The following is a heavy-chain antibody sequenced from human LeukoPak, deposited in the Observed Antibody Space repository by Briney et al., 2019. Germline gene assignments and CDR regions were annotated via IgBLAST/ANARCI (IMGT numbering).Heavy chain of an antibody. D-gene: IGHD3-10*01. Sequence: ASVKVSCKASGHTFTSYDINWVRQATGQGLEWMGWMNPNSGNTGYAQKFQGRVTMTRNTSISTAYMELSSLRSEDTAVYYCAREIWFGGDRNWFDPWGQGTLVTVSS. J-gene: IGHJ5*02. CDR1: GHTFTSYD. V-gene: IGHV1-8*01. CDR3: AREIWFGGDRNWFDP. CDR2: MNPNSGNT.